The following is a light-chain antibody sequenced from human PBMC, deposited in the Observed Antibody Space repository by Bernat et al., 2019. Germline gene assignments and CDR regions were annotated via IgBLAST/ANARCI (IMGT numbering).Light chain of an antibody. CDR3: SSNTSSSSLV. CDR2: ENT. CDR1: RPNIGNNH. J-gene: IGLJ3*02. Sequence: QSVLAQPPSVSAAPGQRVTISCSGSRPNIGNNHVSWYHQLPGAAPKVLIYENTYRPSGIPDRFSCSNSCTSTTLAISGLQTGDEADYYCSSNTSSSSLVFGGGTKLTDL. V-gene: IGLV1-51*02.